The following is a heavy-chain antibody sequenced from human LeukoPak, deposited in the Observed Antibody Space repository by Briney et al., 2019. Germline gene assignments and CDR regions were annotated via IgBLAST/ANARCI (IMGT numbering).Heavy chain of an antibody. J-gene: IGHJ4*02. V-gene: IGHV1-2*06. CDR1: GYTFTGYY. CDR2: INPNSGGT. D-gene: IGHD6-13*01. CDR3: ASLRRHNAANDY. Sequence: ASVKVSCKASGYTFTGYYMHWVRQAPGQGLEWMGRINPNSGGTNYAQKFRGRVTMTRDTSISTAYMELSRLRSDGTAVYYCASLRRHNAANDYWGQGTLVTVSS.